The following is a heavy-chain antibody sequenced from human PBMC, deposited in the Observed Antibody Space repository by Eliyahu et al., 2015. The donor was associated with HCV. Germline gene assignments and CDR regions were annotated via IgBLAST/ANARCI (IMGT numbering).Heavy chain of an antibody. CDR3: ARDLEGYRAYYY. D-gene: IGHD1-1*01. Sequence: EVQLVESGGGLVQPGGSXSLSCAVSGFTFSSYWMNWVRQAPGKGLVWVSXINSDGSTTSYAGSVKGRFTISRDNAKNTLYLQMNSLRAEDTAVYYCARDLEGYRAYYYWGQGTLVTVSS. CDR2: INSDGSTT. V-gene: IGHV3-74*01. CDR1: GFTFSSYW. J-gene: IGHJ4*02.